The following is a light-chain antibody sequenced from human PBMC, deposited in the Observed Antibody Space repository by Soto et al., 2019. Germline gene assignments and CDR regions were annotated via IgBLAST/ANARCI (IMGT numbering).Light chain of an antibody. J-gene: IGKJ4*01. CDR3: QQYNNWPPLT. CDR1: QSVSSN. V-gene: IGKV3-15*01. CDR2: GAS. Sequence: EIVMTQSPATLSVSPGESATLSCRASQSVSSNLAWYQQKPGQAPRLLIYGASTRATGIPARFSGSGCDTEFTPTISSLQSEYVAVYYCQQYNNWPPLTFGEGTKVEIK.